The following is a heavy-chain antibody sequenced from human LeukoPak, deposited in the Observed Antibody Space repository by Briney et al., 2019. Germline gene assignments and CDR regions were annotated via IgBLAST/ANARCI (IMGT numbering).Heavy chain of an antibody. CDR2: ISSSSSYT. CDR3: ARVGSTWSYFDY. V-gene: IGHV3-11*06. Sequence: GGSLRLSCAASGFTFSDYYMSWIRQAPGKGLQWVSYISSSSSYTNYADSVKGRFTISRDNAKNSLYLQMNRLRAEDTAVYYCARVGSTWSYFDYWGQGTLVTVSS. D-gene: IGHD6-13*01. CDR1: GFTFSDYY. J-gene: IGHJ4*02.